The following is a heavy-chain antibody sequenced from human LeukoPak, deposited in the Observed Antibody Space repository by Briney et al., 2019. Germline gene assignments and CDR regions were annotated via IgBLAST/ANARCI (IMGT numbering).Heavy chain of an antibody. CDR3: ARHTRPGYSGYENALDI. D-gene: IGHD5-12*01. CDR2: FYYSGST. CDR1: GGSITNNNYY. J-gene: IGHJ3*02. V-gene: IGHV4-39*01. Sequence: SETLSLTCTVSGGSITNNNYYWDRIRQPPGKGLEWIGDFYYSGSTHYNPSLKSRVTISADTSKNHFSLKLSSVTAADTAIYYCARHTRPGYSGYENALDIWGLGTMVTVSS.